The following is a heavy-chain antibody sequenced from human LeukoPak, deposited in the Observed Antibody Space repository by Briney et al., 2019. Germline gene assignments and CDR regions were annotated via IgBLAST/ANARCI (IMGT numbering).Heavy chain of an antibody. V-gene: IGHV3-20*04. CDR3: ARAGSTSWISDFDY. CDR2: INWNGGST. D-gene: IGHD2-2*01. Sequence: PGGSLRLSCAASGFTFDDYGMSWVRQAPGKGLEWVSGINWNGGSTGYADSVKGRFTISRDNAKNSLYPQLNSLRAEDTALYYCARAGSTSWISDFDYWGQGTLVTVSS. CDR1: GFTFDDYG. J-gene: IGHJ4*02.